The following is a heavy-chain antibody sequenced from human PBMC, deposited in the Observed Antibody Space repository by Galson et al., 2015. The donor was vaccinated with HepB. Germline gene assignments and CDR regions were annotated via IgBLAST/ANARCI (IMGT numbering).Heavy chain of an antibody. CDR3: ARTGVFITVNIDY. CDR1: GFTFSSYG. D-gene: IGHD3-22*01. J-gene: IGHJ4*02. V-gene: IGHV3-30*03. Sequence: SLRLSCAASGFTFSSYGMHWVRQAPGKGLEWVAVISYDGSNKYYADSVKGRFTISRDNAKNSLYLQMNSLRAEDTAVYYCARTGVFITVNIDYWGQGTLVTVSS. CDR2: ISYDGSNK.